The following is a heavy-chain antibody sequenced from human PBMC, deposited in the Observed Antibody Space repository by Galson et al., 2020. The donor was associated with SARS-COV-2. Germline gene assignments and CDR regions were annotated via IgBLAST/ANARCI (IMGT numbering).Heavy chain of an antibody. CDR3: AVVPAVPYNWFDP. CDR2: IKSKTDGGTT. CDR1: GFTFSNAW. V-gene: IGHV3-15*01. Sequence: GESLKISCAASGFTFSNAWMSWVRQAPGKGLEWVGRIKSKTDGGTTDYAAPVKGRFTISRDDSKNTLYLQMNSLKTEDTAVYYCAVVPAVPYNWFDPWGQGTLVTVSS. D-gene: IGHD2-2*01. J-gene: IGHJ5*02.